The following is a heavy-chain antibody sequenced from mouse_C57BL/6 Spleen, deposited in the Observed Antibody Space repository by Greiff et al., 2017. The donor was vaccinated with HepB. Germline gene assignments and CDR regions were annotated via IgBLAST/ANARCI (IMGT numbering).Heavy chain of an antibody. CDR3: TIYYYGSSPSYYAMDY. Sequence: EVQLQQSGAELVRPGASVKLSCTASGFNIKDDYMHWVKQRPEQGLEWIGWIDPENGDTEYASKFQGKATITADTSSNTAYLQLSSLTSEDTAVYYCTIYYYGSSPSYYAMDYWGQGTSVTVSS. J-gene: IGHJ4*01. CDR2: IDPENGDT. D-gene: IGHD1-1*01. V-gene: IGHV14-4*01. CDR1: GFNIKDDY.